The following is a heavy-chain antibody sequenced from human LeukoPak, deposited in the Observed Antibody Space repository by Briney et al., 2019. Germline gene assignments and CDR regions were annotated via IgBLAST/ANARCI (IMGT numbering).Heavy chain of an antibody. Sequence: ASVKVSCTASGYTFTSYGISWVRQAPGQGLEWMGWISAYNGNTNYAQKFQERVTITRDMSTSTAYMELSSLRSEDTAVYYCAADVVGAKSRFDPWGQGTLVTVSS. CDR1: GYTFTSYG. CDR2: ISAYNGNT. V-gene: IGHV1-18*01. J-gene: IGHJ5*02. D-gene: IGHD1-26*01. CDR3: AADVVGAKSRFDP.